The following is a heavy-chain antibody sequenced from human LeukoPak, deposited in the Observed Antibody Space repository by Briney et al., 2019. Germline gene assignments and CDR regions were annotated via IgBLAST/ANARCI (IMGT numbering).Heavy chain of an antibody. Sequence: GGSLRLSCAASGFTFSNAWMSWVRQAPGKGLEWVGRTKSKTDGGTTDYAAPVKGRFTISRDDSKNTLYLQMNSLKTEDTAVYYCTTVWMGYFDWLLFDYWGQGTLVTVSS. J-gene: IGHJ4*02. CDR2: TKSKTDGGTT. V-gene: IGHV3-15*01. CDR1: GFTFSNAW. D-gene: IGHD3-9*01. CDR3: TTVWMGYFDWLLFDY.